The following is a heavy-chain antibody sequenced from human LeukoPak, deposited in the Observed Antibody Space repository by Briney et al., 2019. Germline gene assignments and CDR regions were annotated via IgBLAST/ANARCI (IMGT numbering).Heavy chain of an antibody. V-gene: IGHV3-53*01. D-gene: IGHD6-19*01. CDR1: GFTVSNNY. CDR3: ARDTDSSGLYRGFHY. J-gene: IGHJ4*02. Sequence: GGSLRLSCATSGFTVSNNYMSWVRQAPGKGLEGVSVIYSGGTTFYADSVKGRFNISRDNSKNTLYPQMNSLRGEDTAVYYCARDTDSSGLYRGFHYWGQGTLVTVSS. CDR2: IYSGGTT.